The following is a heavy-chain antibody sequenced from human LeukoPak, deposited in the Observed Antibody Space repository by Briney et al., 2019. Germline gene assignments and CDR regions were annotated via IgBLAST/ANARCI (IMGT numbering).Heavy chain of an antibody. D-gene: IGHD3-10*01. CDR3: ARAMVRGVTPPGY. Sequence: ASVKVSCKASGYTFTSYDINWVRQATGQGFEWMGWMNPNSGNTGYAQKFQGRVTMTRNTSISTAYMELSSLRSEDTAVYYCARAMVRGVTPPGYWGQGTLVTVSS. CDR1: GYTFTSYD. J-gene: IGHJ4*02. V-gene: IGHV1-8*01. CDR2: MNPNSGNT.